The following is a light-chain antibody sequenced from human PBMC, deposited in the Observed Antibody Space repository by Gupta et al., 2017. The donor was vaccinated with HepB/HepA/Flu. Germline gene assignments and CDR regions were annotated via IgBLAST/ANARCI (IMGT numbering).Light chain of an antibody. J-gene: IGLJ3*02. V-gene: IGLV7-43*01. Sequence: QTVQNPEPSLPVSPGGTVTITCASSTGAVTSGYYPNWFQQKPGQAPRALIYSTSNKHSGTPARFSGSLPGGKAALTLAGVQTEDEAEYYCLLYDGGAQDWVFGGGTKLTVL. CDR1: TGAVTSGYY. CDR2: STS. CDR3: LLYDGGAQDWV.